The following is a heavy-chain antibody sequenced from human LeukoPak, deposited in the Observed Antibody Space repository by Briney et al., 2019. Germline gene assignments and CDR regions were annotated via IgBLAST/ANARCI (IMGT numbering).Heavy chain of an antibody. CDR3: ARVLLGSWDWFDP. CDR2: ISYDGKDK. Sequence: GGSLRLSCGASGFTFGNYGIHWVRQAPGKGLEWVSVISYDGKDKYYADSVKGRFTISRDNSKNTLYLQMNSLRTEDTAVYYCARVLLGSWDWFDPWGQGTLVTVSS. D-gene: IGHD3-10*01. J-gene: IGHJ5*02. CDR1: GFTFGNYG. V-gene: IGHV3-30*03.